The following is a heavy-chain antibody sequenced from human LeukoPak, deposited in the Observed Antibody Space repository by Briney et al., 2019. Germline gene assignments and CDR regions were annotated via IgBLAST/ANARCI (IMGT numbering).Heavy chain of an antibody. J-gene: IGHJ6*03. CDR3: AASGSYLDYYYYMDV. Sequence: PGGSLRLSXAASGFSFSNYGMHWVRQAPGKGLEWVTFIRHDGGNAYYADSVKGRFTISRDNSKNTLYLQMNGLRAEDTAVYYCAASGSYLDYYYYMDVWGKGPRSPSP. CDR1: GFSFSNYG. CDR2: IRHDGGNA. V-gene: IGHV3-30*02. D-gene: IGHD1-26*01.